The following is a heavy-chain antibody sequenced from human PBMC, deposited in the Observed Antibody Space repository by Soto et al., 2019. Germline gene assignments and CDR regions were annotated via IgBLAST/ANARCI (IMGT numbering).Heavy chain of an antibody. V-gene: IGHV4-39*01. CDR2: IYYSGST. CDR3: ARPDNGYYMDV. D-gene: IGHD2-8*01. CDR1: GGSISSSSYY. Sequence: SETLSLTCTVSGGSISSSSYYWGWIRQPPGKGLEWIGSIYYSGSTYYNPSLKSRVTISVDTSKNQFSLKLSSVTAADTAVYYCARPDNGYYMDVWGKGTTVTVSS. J-gene: IGHJ6*03.